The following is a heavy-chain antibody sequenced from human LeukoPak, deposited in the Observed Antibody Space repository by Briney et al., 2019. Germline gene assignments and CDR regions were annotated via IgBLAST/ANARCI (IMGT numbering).Heavy chain of an antibody. CDR3: ARVEIGSYYGSGSYLTN. D-gene: IGHD3-10*01. CDR1: GGSISSSSYY. Sequence: SETLSLTCTVSGGSISSSSYYWGWIRQPPGKGLEWIGSIYYSGSTYYNPSLKSRVTISVNTSKNQFSLKLSSVTAADTAVYYCARVEIGSYYGSGSYLTNWGQGTLVTVSS. J-gene: IGHJ4*02. V-gene: IGHV4-39*01. CDR2: IYYSGST.